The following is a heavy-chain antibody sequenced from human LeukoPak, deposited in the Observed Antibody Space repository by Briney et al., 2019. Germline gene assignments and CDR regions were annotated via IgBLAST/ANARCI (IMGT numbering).Heavy chain of an antibody. Sequence: PRGSLRLSCAASGFTFSSYAMHWVRQAPGKGLEWVAVISYDGSNKYYADSVKGRFTISRDNSKNTLYLQMNSLRAEDTAVYYCAKDYYDSSGYYEFLRRQHRYTNAFDIWGQGTMVTVSS. CDR3: AKDYYDSSGYYEFLRRQHRYTNAFDI. D-gene: IGHD3-22*01. J-gene: IGHJ3*02. CDR1: GFTFSSYA. V-gene: IGHV3-30*04. CDR2: ISYDGSNK.